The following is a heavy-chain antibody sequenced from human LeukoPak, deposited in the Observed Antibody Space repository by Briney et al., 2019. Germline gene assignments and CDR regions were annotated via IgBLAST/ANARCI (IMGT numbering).Heavy chain of an antibody. CDR2: ISCSGSTI. D-gene: IGHD3-16*02. Sequence: GGSLRLSCAASGFTVSSNYMSWIRQAPGKGLEWVSYISCSGSTIYYADSVKGRFTISRDNAKNSLYLQMNSLRAEDTAVYYCARENDYVWGSYRPGPYWYFDLWGRGTLVTVSS. CDR1: GFTVSSNY. CDR3: ARENDYVWGSYRPGPYWYFDL. J-gene: IGHJ2*01. V-gene: IGHV3-11*01.